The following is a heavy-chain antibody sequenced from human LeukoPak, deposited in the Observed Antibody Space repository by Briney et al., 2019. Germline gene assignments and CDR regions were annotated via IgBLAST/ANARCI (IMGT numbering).Heavy chain of an antibody. D-gene: IGHD3-10*02. V-gene: IGHV4-4*07. J-gene: IGHJ4*02. CDR3: ARGGTLFTYFDS. CDR1: GGSTSDCY. CDR2: IYYTGNT. Sequence: SETLSLTCSVSGGSTSDCYWNWIRQPAGQGLEWLGRIYYTGNTAYNPSLESRLTMSLDTAKNQFSLKVTSVTAADTAVYYCARGGTLFTYFDSWGQGTLVTVSS.